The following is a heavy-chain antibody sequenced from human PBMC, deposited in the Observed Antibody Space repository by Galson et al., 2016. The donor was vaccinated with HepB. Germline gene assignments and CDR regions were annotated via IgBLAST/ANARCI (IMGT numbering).Heavy chain of an antibody. CDR3: AHGLSAAGTRYFQH. CDR1: GFTLSTRRLG. D-gene: IGHD6-13*01. CDR2: MYSVVDK. Sequence: PPLVKPTQTLTLTCTFSGFTLSTRRLGVAWIRQPPGEALEWLALMYSVVDKRYTPSLKSRLAITKDTSKSQVFLTMPNMNPVDTATYYCAHGLSAAGTRYFQHWGQGTLVTVS. J-gene: IGHJ1*01. V-gene: IGHV2-5*02.